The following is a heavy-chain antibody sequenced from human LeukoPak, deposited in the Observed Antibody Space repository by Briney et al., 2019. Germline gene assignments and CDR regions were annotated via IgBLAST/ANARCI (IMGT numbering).Heavy chain of an antibody. V-gene: IGHV3-7*04. J-gene: IGHJ6*03. CDR3: ARGGAARNYYYTDV. Sequence: PGGSLRLSCAASGFTFSKYWMTWVRQAPGKGLEWVANIKPDGSETYYVDSVDGRFTISRDNAKNSLDLQMNSLRAEDTAVYYCARGGAARNYYYTDVWGKGTSVTVSS. CDR2: IKPDGSET. D-gene: IGHD2-15*01. CDR1: GFTFSKYW.